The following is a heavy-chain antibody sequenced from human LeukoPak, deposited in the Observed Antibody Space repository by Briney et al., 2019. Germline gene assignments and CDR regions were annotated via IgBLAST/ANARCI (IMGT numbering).Heavy chain of an antibody. CDR2: IYPADSDT. CDR3: PRGNGSGRRCYPVDY. J-gene: IGHJ4*02. CDR1: GYQLTNYW. Sequence: GESLKISLKGSGYQLTNYWMAWARQMPGKGPEWMGNIYPADSDTRYSPSFQGQVTISADKSISTAYLQWTTLKASDTAMYYWPRGNGSGRRCYPVDYSGQGTLVTVSS. D-gene: IGHD2-15*01. V-gene: IGHV5-51*01.